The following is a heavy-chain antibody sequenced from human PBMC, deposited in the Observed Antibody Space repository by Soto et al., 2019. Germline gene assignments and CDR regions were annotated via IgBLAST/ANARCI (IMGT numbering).Heavy chain of an antibody. J-gene: IGHJ5*02. Sequence: QVQLQESGPGLVKPSETLSLTCTVSGGSISSYYWSWVRQAPGKGLDCIGYIYYTGSTNYNPSFKCRVTISIDTSTNHFSLKLSSVTDADTAVYYCASLPWGSGSGSYYWFDPWGQGTLATVSS. CDR1: GGSISSYY. CDR2: IYYTGST. V-gene: IGHV4-59*08. D-gene: IGHD3-10*01. CDR3: ASLPWGSGSGSYYWFDP.